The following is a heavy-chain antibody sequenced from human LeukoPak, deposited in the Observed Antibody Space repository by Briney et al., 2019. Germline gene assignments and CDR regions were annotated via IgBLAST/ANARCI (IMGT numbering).Heavy chain of an antibody. CDR1: GFTFISYA. CDR2: ISGSGGST. CDR3: AKDSSVVTPSGYVDF. D-gene: IGHD4-23*01. Sequence: GGSLRLSCAASGFTFISYAMSWVRQTPVKGLEWVSVISGSGGSTYYADSVKGRFTISRVNSKNTLYLQMNSLRAEDTAVYYCAKDSSVVTPSGYVDFWGQGTLVTVSS. V-gene: IGHV3-23*01. J-gene: IGHJ4*02.